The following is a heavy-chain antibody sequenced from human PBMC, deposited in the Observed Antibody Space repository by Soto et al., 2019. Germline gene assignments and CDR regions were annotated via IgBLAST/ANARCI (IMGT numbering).Heavy chain of an antibody. Sequence: SETLSLTCGVSGGSITTVGYSWSWIRQPPGKGLEWIGYIFHSGISYSNPSLKGRVTMSVDGSKNRFSLRLSSVTAADTAVYYCARRISARTYYFDYWGQGTLVTVSS. CDR3: ARRISARTYYFDY. CDR2: IFHSGIS. J-gene: IGHJ4*02. V-gene: IGHV4-30-2*01. D-gene: IGHD6-6*01. CDR1: GGSITTVGYS.